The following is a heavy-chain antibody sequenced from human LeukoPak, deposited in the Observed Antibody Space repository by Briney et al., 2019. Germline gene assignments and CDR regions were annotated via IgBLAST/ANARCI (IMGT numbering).Heavy chain of an antibody. V-gene: IGHV1-2*02. D-gene: IGHD5-12*01. CDR1: GYTFPDYF. J-gene: IGHJ4*02. CDR2: YDPNIGAA. Sequence: VASVKVSCKASGYTFPDYFIHWVRQAPGQGLEWMGWYDPNIGAARYSQKFQGRVTMTSDTSSRTAYMELSSLGSDDTAMYFCARDIHGGVATCVWIRWGQGTLVTVSS. CDR3: ARDIHGGVATCVWIR.